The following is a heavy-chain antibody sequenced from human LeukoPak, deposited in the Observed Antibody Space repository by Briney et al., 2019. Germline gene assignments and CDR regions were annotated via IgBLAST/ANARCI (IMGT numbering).Heavy chain of an antibody. D-gene: IGHD3-10*01. J-gene: IGHJ6*03. CDR2: IYYSGST. V-gene: IGHV4-39*01. CDR1: GGSISSSSYY. CDR3: ARPQHYYGSGSYERYYYYMDV. Sequence: SETLSLTCTVSGGSISSSSYYWGWIRQPPGKGLEWIGSIYYSGSTYYNPSLKSRVTISVDTSKNQFSLKLSSVTAADTAVHYCARPQHYYGSGSYERYYYYMDVWGKGTTVTVSS.